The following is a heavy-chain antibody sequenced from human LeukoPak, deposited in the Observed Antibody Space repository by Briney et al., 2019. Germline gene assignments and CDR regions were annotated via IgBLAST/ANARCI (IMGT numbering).Heavy chain of an antibody. Sequence: GGSLRLSCEGSGFTFSNYWMGWVRQAPGKGLEWVANINPDGSDTTYVDSVKGRFIISRDNAKKSLLLQMNSLRVEETSVYYCVRWGVEAGMDCWGQGSLVTVSS. J-gene: IGHJ4*02. CDR1: GFTFSNYW. CDR3: VRWGVEAGMDC. CDR2: INPDGSDT. D-gene: IGHD3-10*01. V-gene: IGHV3-7*01.